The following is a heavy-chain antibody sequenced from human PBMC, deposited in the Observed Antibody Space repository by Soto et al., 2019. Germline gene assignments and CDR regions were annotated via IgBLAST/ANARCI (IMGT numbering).Heavy chain of an antibody. Sequence: EVQLVESGGGLVKPGGSLRLSCAASGFTFSNAWMNWVRQAPGKGLEWVGRIKSKTDGGTTDYAAPVKVRFTISRDDSKNTLYLEMNSPKTEDTAVYYCTSNYDDDFCSGQYWGQGTLVTVSS. D-gene: IGHD3-3*01. CDR3: TSNYDDDFCSGQY. V-gene: IGHV3-15*07. CDR1: GFTFSNAW. J-gene: IGHJ4*02. CDR2: IKSKTDGGTT.